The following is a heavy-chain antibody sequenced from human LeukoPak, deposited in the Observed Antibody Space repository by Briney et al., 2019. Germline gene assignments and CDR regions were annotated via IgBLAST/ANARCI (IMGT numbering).Heavy chain of an antibody. V-gene: IGHV4-31*03. Sequence: SETLSLTCTVSGGSISSGGYYWRWIRQHPGKGLEWIGYIYYSGSTYYNPSLKSRVTISVDTSKNQFSLKLSSVTAADTAVYYCARDPGYRDFDYWGQGTLVTVSS. CDR2: IYYSGST. CDR3: ARDPGYRDFDY. D-gene: IGHD1-1*01. J-gene: IGHJ4*02. CDR1: GGSISSGGYY.